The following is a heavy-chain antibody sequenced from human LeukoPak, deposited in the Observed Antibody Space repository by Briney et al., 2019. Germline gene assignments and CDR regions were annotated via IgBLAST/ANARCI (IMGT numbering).Heavy chain of an antibody. CDR2: IKQDGSEK. D-gene: IGHD3-9*01. CDR1: GFTFSSYW. V-gene: IGHV3-7*03. Sequence: GGSLRLSCAASGFTFSSYWMSWVRLAPGKGLEWVANIKQDGSEKYYVDSVKGRFTISRDNAKNSLYLQMNSLRAEDTAVYYCARDLGRYFDWSMEDYFDYWGQGTLATVSS. J-gene: IGHJ4*02. CDR3: ARDLGRYFDWSMEDYFDY.